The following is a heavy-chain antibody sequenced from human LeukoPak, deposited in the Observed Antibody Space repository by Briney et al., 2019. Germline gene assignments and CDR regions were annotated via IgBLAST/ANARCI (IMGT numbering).Heavy chain of an antibody. CDR1: GYTFTHYY. CDR3: ARALPMFRGLTSWDY. D-gene: IGHD3-10*01. Sequence: ASVKVSCKASGYTFTHYYIHWVRQAPGQGLEWMGWINPNSGGTNYAQKFQGRVTMTRGTSISTAYVELSSLRSDDTAVYYCARALPMFRGLTSWDYWGQGTLVIVSS. J-gene: IGHJ4*02. CDR2: INPNSGGT. V-gene: IGHV1-2*02.